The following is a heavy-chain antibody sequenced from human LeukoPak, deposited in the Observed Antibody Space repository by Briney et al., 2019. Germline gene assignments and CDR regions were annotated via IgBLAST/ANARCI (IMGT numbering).Heavy chain of an antibody. CDR1: GFTFSSYA. D-gene: IGHD3-22*01. V-gene: IGHV3-23*01. J-gene: IGHJ6*02. CDR2: ISGSGSSA. CDR3: ARVLEDSSGYYYGAYYYYGMDV. Sequence: GGSLRLSCAASGFTFSSYAMTWVRQAPGEGLQWVSDISGSGSSAYYADSVRGRFTISRDNSKNTLYLQMNSLRAEDTAVYYCARVLEDSSGYYYGAYYYYGMDVWGQGTTVTVSS.